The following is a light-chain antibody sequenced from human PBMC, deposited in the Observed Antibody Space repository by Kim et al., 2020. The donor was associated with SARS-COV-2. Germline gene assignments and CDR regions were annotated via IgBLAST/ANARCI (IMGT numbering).Light chain of an antibody. J-gene: IGLJ3*02. CDR3: NSRDSSGNLLV. Sequence: GQTVRITCQGDSLRSYYARWYQQKPGPAPVLVIYGKNNRPSGIPDRFSGSSSGNTASLTITGAQAEDEADYYCNSRDSSGNLLVFGGGTQLTVL. V-gene: IGLV3-19*01. CDR2: GKN. CDR1: SLRSYY.